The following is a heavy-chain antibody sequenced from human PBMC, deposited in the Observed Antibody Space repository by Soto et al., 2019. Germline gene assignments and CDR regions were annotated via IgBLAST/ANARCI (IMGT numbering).Heavy chain of an antibody. D-gene: IGHD3-16*01. CDR3: ARDDLLSIMITFGKNFDY. Sequence: PGGSLRLSCAASGFTFSSYSMNWVRQAPGKGLEWVSSISSSSSYIYYADSVKGRFTISRDNAENSLYLQMNSLRAEDTAVYYCARDDLLSIMITFGKNFDYWGQGTLVTVYS. J-gene: IGHJ4*02. CDR2: ISSSSSYI. CDR1: GFTFSSYS. V-gene: IGHV3-21*01.